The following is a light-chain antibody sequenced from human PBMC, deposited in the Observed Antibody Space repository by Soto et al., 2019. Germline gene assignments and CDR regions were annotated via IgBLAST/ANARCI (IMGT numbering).Light chain of an antibody. Sequence: QSALTQPASRSGSPGQSITISCTGTSSDVGSYNLVSWYQQHPGKAPKLMIYEGSKRPSGVSNRFSGSKSGNTASLTISGLQAEDEADYYCCSYAGSSTPFVFGTGTKVTVL. CDR2: EGS. CDR1: SSDVGSYNL. CDR3: CSYAGSSTPFV. J-gene: IGLJ1*01. V-gene: IGLV2-23*01.